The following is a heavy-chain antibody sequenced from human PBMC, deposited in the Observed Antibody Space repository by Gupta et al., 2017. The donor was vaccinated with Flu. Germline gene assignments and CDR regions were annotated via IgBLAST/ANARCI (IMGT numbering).Heavy chain of an antibody. CDR1: GFTFSSYS. CDR2: ISSSSSTI. Sequence: EVQLVESGGGLVQPGGSLRLSCAASGFTFSSYSMNWVRQAPGKGLEWVSYISSSSSTIYYADSVKGRFTISRDNAKNSLYLQMNSLRDEDTAVYYCARESGGQNYDILTGYQYWGQGTLVTVSS. CDR3: ARESGGQNYDILTGYQY. D-gene: IGHD3-9*01. V-gene: IGHV3-48*02. J-gene: IGHJ4*02.